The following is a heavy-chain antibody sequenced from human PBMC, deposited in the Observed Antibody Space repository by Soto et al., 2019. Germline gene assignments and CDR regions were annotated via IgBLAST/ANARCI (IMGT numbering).Heavy chain of an antibody. Sequence: GGSLRLSCAASGFTFSSYGMHWVRQAPGKGLEWVAVIWYDGSNKYYADSVKGRFTISRDNSKNTLYLQMNSLRAEDTAVYYCARGGDNWNYHDAFDIWGQGTMVTVSS. D-gene: IGHD1-7*01. CDR3: ARGGDNWNYHDAFDI. V-gene: IGHV3-33*01. J-gene: IGHJ3*02. CDR1: GFTFSSYG. CDR2: IWYDGSNK.